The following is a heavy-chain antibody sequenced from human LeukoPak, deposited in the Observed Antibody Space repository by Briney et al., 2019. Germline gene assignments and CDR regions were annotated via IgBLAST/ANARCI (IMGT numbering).Heavy chain of an antibody. CDR3: AKRGPIAVAADYYYYYGMDV. D-gene: IGHD6-19*01. J-gene: IGHJ6*02. V-gene: IGHV3-23*01. CDR1: GFTFSSYA. CDR2: ISGSGGST. Sequence: GGSLRLSCAASGFTFSSYAMSWVRQAPGKGLEWVSAISGSGGSTYYADSVKGRFTISRDNSKSTLYLQMNSLRAEDTAVYYCAKRGPIAVAADYYYYYGMDVWGQGTTVTVSS.